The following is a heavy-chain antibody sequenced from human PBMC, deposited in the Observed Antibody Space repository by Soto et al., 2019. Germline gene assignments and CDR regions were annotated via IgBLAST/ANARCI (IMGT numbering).Heavy chain of an antibody. D-gene: IGHD6-13*01. Sequence: SETLSLTCTVSGGSISSYYWSWIRQPPGKGLEWIGYIYYSGSTNYNPSLKSRVTISVDSSKNQFSLKLSSVTAADTAVYYCARDKMRIAAAGTRSYYFDYWGQGTLVPVSS. CDR1: GGSISSYY. V-gene: IGHV4-59*01. J-gene: IGHJ4*02. CDR2: IYYSGST. CDR3: ARDKMRIAAAGTRSYYFDY.